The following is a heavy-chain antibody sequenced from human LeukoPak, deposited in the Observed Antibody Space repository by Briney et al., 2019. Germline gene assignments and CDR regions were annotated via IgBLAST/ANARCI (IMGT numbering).Heavy chain of an antibody. J-gene: IGHJ5*02. Sequence: ASVKVSCKASGYTFTRNSVNWVRQAPGQGLEWMGRIIPILGIANYAQKFQGRVTITADKSTSTAYMELSSLRSEDTAVYYCARHLAAAGKSPWGQGTLVTVSS. CDR1: GYTFTRNS. D-gene: IGHD6-13*01. V-gene: IGHV1-69*02. CDR3: ARHLAAAGKSP. CDR2: IIPILGIA.